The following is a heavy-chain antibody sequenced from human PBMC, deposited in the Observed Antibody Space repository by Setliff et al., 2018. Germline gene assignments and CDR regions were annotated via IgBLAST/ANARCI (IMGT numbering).Heavy chain of an antibody. Sequence: GGSLRLSCAASGITFSSYAMSWVRQAPGKGLEWVSGISTSGGSTYYADSVKGRFTLSRDNSKNTLYLQMNSLRAEDTAVYYCARGSYSSSFGGQGTLVTVSS. CDR2: ISTSGGST. J-gene: IGHJ4*02. V-gene: IGHV3-23*01. D-gene: IGHD6-6*01. CDR1: GITFSSYA. CDR3: ARGSYSSSF.